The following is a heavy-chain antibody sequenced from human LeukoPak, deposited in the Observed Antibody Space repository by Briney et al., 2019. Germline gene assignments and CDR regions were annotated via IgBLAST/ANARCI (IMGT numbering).Heavy chain of an antibody. D-gene: IGHD6-13*01. CDR3: ARRFPYSSSWDFDS. Sequence: PGRSLRLSCAASGFTFSSYAMHWVRQAPGKGLEWVAVISSDESNKHYAESVKGRFTISRDISKNTLFLQMNSLRVEDTAVYYCARRFPYSSSWDFDSWGQGTLVTVSS. J-gene: IGHJ4*02. CDR1: GFTFSSYA. V-gene: IGHV3-30-3*01. CDR2: ISSDESNK.